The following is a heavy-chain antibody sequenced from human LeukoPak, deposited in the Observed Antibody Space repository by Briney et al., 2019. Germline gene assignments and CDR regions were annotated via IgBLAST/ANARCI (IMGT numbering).Heavy chain of an antibody. CDR2: ISPSGGST. CDR3: ARSGTYYYDSSGYRTAEYFQH. Sequence: ASVKVSCKASGYTFTSYYMHWVRQAPGQGLEWMGIISPSGGSTSYAQKFQGRVTMTRNTSTSTVYMELSSLRSEDTAVYYCARSGTYYYDSSGYRTAEYFQHWGQGTLVTVSS. J-gene: IGHJ1*01. V-gene: IGHV1-46*01. CDR1: GYTFTSYY. D-gene: IGHD3-22*01.